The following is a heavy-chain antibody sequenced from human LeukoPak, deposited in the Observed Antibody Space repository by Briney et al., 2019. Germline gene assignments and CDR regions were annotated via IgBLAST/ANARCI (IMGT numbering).Heavy chain of an antibody. Sequence: GGSLRLSCAASGFTFSSYAMSWVRQAPGKGLEWVSAISGSGGSTYYADSVKGRFTISRDNSKNTLYLQMNSLRAEDTAVYYCASRDVLRFLEWSPAPFDYWGQGTLVTVSS. CDR3: ASRDVLRFLEWSPAPFDY. D-gene: IGHD3-3*01. V-gene: IGHV3-23*01. CDR2: ISGSGGST. CDR1: GFTFSSYA. J-gene: IGHJ4*02.